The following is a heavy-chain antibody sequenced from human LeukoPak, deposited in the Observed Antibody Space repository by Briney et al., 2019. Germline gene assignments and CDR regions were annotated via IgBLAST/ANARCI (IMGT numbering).Heavy chain of an antibody. J-gene: IGHJ5*02. D-gene: IGHD1-26*01. CDR3: AINGSIVGAP. CDR1: GYSFTSYW. CDR2: IDPSDSYT. V-gene: IGHV5-10-1*01. Sequence: GESLKISCKGSGYSFTSYWISWVRQLPGKGLEWMGRIDPSDSYTNYSPSFQGHVTISADKSISTAYLQWSSLKASDTAMYYCAINGSIVGAPWGQGAQVTVSS.